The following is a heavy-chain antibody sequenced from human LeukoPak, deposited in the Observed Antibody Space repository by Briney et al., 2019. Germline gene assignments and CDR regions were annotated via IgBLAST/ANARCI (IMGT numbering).Heavy chain of an antibody. Sequence: SETLSLTCAVYGGSFSGYYWSWIRQPPGKGLEWIGEINHSGSTNYNPSLKSRVTISVDTSKNQFSLKLSSVTAADTAVYYCARAVCSSTSCYTYFDYWGQGTLVTVSS. D-gene: IGHD2-2*02. V-gene: IGHV4-34*01. J-gene: IGHJ4*02. CDR3: ARAVCSSTSCYTYFDY. CDR1: GGSFSGYY. CDR2: INHSGST.